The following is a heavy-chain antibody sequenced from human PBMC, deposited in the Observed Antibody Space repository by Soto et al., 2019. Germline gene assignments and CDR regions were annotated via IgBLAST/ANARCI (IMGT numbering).Heavy chain of an antibody. CDR2: MSPGGNSQ. Sequence: GGSLRLSCAASGFNFNIHALHWIRQAPGEGLEWVAVMSPGGNSQYYADSVKGRFTISRDTSKSTLYLQMTSLRPEDTAVYYCASGAALYYDTSRYWGQGTLVTVSS. CDR1: GFNFNIHA. J-gene: IGHJ4*02. CDR3: ASGAALYYDTSRY. D-gene: IGHD3-22*01. V-gene: IGHV3-30-3*01.